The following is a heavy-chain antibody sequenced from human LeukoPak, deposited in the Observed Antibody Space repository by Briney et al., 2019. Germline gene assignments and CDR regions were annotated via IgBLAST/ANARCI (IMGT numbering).Heavy chain of an antibody. CDR1: GFTFSSYG. D-gene: IGHD5/OR15-5a*01. CDR2: IHSDGNT. V-gene: IGHV3-53*01. CDR3: AREDNRGVYDDGFDI. Sequence: PGGSLRLSCAASGFTFSSYGMHWVRQAPGKGLEWVSVIHSDGNTLYADSVEGRFTISRDNFKNTVYLQMSSLRAEDTAVYYCAREDNRGVYDDGFDIWGQGTMVTVSS. J-gene: IGHJ3*02.